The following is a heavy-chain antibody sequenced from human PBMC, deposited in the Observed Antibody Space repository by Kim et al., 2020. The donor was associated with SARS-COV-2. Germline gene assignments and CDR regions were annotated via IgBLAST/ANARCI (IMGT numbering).Heavy chain of an antibody. CDR2: IKQDGSEK. Sequence: GGSLRLSCAASGFTFSSYWMSWVRQAPGKGLEWVANIKQDGSEKYYVDSVKGRFTISRDNAKNSLYLQMNSLRAEDTAVYYCARDMAAAGTNYYYYGMDVWGQGTMVTVSS. J-gene: IGHJ6*02. CDR1: GFTFSSYW. CDR3: ARDMAAAGTNYYYYGMDV. V-gene: IGHV3-7*01. D-gene: IGHD6-13*01.